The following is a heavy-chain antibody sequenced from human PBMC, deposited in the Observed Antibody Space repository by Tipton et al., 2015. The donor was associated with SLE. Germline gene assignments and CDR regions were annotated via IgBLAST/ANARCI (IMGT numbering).Heavy chain of an antibody. V-gene: IGHV4-59*12. D-gene: IGHD3-9*01. CDR1: GSSITAYY. Sequence: TLSLTCTVSGSSITAYYWTWIRQPPGKGLEWIGYVYYSGTTNYNPSLKSRVTISVDTSKNQFSLKLSSVAAADTAVYYCARGGILTGYYFYFDYWGQGALVTVSS. CDR3: ARGGILTGYYFYFDY. J-gene: IGHJ4*02. CDR2: VYYSGTT.